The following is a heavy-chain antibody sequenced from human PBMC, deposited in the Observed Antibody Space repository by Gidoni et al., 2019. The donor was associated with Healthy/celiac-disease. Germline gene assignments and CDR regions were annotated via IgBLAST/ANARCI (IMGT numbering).Heavy chain of an antibody. CDR3: IRAVTTPVPFGY. V-gene: IGHV3-73*01. Sequence: EVQLVESGGGLVQPGGSLKLSCAASGFTFSGSAMHWARQASGKGLEWVGRIRSKANSYATAYAASVKGRFTISRDDSKNTAYLQMNSLKTEDTAVYYCIRAVTTPVPFGYWGQGTLVTVSS. D-gene: IGHD4-17*01. CDR2: IRSKANSYAT. CDR1: GFTFSGSA. J-gene: IGHJ4*02.